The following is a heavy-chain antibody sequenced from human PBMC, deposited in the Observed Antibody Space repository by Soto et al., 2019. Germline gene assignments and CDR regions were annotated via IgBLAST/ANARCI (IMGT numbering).Heavy chain of an antibody. CDR2: IYWDDDK. CDR1: GFSLSTSGVG. CDR3: ARSPGIAAAGALDY. V-gene: IGHV2-5*02. J-gene: IGHJ4*02. Sequence: SGPTLVNPTQTLTLTCTFSGFSLSTSGVGVGWIRQPPGKALEWLALIYWDDDKRYSPSLKSRLTITKDTSKNQVVLTMTNMDPVDTATYFCARSPGIAAAGALDYWGQGTRVTVSS. D-gene: IGHD6-13*01.